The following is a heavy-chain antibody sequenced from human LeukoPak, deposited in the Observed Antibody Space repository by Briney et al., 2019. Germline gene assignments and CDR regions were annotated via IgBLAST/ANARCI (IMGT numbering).Heavy chain of an antibody. J-gene: IGHJ4*02. D-gene: IGHD5-18*01. CDR1: GFTFSNCA. CDR2: ISSGGNT. V-gene: IGHV3-23*01. Sequence: PGGSLRLSCAASGFTFSNCAMSWGRQAPGKGLEWVSVISSGGNTYFADSVKGRFTISRDNSENTLYLQMNSLRAEDSAVYYCAKGGYSYGYFDYWGQGILVTVSS. CDR3: AKGGYSYGYFDY.